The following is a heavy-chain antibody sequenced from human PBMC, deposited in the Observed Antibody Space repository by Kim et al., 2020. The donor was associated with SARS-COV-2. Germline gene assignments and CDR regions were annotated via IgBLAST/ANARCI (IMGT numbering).Heavy chain of an antibody. CDR3: AKGVSASVYTRYYGGMDV. CDR1: GFTFRSYP. CDR2: VSYDGGKT. Sequence: GSLRLSCAAAGFTFRSYPIYWVRQAPGRGLEWVAVVSYDGGKTDYGDSVKGRFTASRDNSKNILSLRMSSLRGDDTAVYYCAKGVSASVYTRYYGGMDVWGQGTTVTVSS. J-gene: IGHJ6*02. V-gene: IGHV3-30-3*02.